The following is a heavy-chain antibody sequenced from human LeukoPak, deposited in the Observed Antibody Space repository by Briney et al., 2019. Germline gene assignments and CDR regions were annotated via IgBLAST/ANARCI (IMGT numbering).Heavy chain of an antibody. Sequence: SETLSLTCTVSGGSISSYYWSWIRQPAGKGLEWIGRIYTSGSTNYNPSLKSRVTISVDTSKNQFSLKLSSVTAADTAVYYCARGGDDGSYFDYWGQGTLVTVSS. CDR2: IYTSGST. CDR3: ARGGDDGSYFDY. D-gene: IGHD1-1*01. CDR1: GGSISSYY. J-gene: IGHJ4*02. V-gene: IGHV4-4*07.